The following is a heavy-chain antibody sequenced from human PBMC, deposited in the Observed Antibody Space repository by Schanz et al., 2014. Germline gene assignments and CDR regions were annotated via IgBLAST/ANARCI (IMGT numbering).Heavy chain of an antibody. J-gene: IGHJ4*02. CDR1: GFTFSDYA. V-gene: IGHV3-64*01. CDR3: ARDGMVGPNTDYFDH. Sequence: EVQLVASGGGLVQPGGSLRVSCVASGFTFSDYALHWVRQAPGKGLEYVSGISGDGDDTYYVNSVKGRFTIYRDNSKNTLYLQMGSLRAEDMAVYYCARDGMVGPNTDYFDHWGQGTLVTVSS. CDR2: ISGDGDDT. D-gene: IGHD1-26*01.